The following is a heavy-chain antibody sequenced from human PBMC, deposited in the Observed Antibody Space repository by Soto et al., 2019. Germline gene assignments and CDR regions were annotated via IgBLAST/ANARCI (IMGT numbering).Heavy chain of an antibody. CDR3: ARHMGDAMDV. CDR2: ITGDGRYT. Sequence: VQLVESGGGLVQPGGSLRLSCAASAFTFNRFWMHWVRLVPGKGLVWVSRITGDGRYTSYADSVKGRFTISRDNANNTLYLQMNSPRVEDTAVYYCARHMGDAMDVWGQGTTVTVSS. CDR1: AFTFNRFW. V-gene: IGHV3-74*01. J-gene: IGHJ6*02.